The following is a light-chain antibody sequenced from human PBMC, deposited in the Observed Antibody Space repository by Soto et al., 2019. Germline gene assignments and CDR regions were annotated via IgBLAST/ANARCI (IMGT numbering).Light chain of an antibody. CDR1: QSFRSSY. Sequence: EIVLTQSPGTLSLPPGERATLSCRASQSFRSSYLAWYQQKFGRAPRLLIYGASSRATGIPDRFSGSGSGTDFTLIISRLEPEDFAVYYCQQYGSSSWTFGQGTKVDIK. CDR3: QQYGSSSWT. J-gene: IGKJ1*01. CDR2: GAS. V-gene: IGKV3-20*01.